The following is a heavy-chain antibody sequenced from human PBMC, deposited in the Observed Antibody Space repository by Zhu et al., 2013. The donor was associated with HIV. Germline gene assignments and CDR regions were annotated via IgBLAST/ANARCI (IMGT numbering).Heavy chain of an antibody. V-gene: IGHV1-2*02. CDR3: ARTRTGAGYWSDY. J-gene: IGHJ4*02. CDR2: MYPNNGAT. Sequence: QVQLVQSGAEVKPPGASVKVSCKASGYPFTDYYVHWIRQAPGQGLEWMGWMYPNNGATIYEKKFQDRVTMTRDTSITTAYMEVRRLRSDGTAVYYCARTRTGAGYWSDYWGQGTLVTVSS. D-gene: IGHD3-9*01. CDR1: GYPFTDYY.